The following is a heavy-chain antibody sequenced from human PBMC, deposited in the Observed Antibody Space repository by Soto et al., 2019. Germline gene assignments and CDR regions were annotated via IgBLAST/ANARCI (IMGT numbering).Heavy chain of an antibody. Sequence: QVQLVQSGAEVKKPGSSVKVSCKASGGTFSSYAISWVRQAPGQGLEWMGGTIPIFGTANYAQKFQGRVTITADESPSTAYMELRSLRSEDTAVYYCARAKEWLRSLQRVGNHYYYGMDVWGQGTTVTVSS. D-gene: IGHD5-12*01. CDR2: TIPIFGTA. CDR3: ARAKEWLRSLQRVGNHYYYGMDV. J-gene: IGHJ6*02. CDR1: GGTFSSYA. V-gene: IGHV1-69*01.